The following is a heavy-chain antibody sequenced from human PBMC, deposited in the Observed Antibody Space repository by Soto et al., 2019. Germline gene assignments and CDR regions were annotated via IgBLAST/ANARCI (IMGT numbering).Heavy chain of an antibody. J-gene: IGHJ5*02. CDR3: ARDLRWSYGYVWVGSGFDP. CDR2: IIPIFGTA. Sequence: RASVKGSCNASGGTFSSYAISWVRQAPGQGLEWMGGIIPIFGTANYAQKFQGRVTITADESTSTAYMELSSLRSEDTAVYYCARDLRWSYGYVWVGSGFDPWGQGTLVTAYS. CDR1: GGTFSSYA. V-gene: IGHV1-69*13. D-gene: IGHD3-16*01.